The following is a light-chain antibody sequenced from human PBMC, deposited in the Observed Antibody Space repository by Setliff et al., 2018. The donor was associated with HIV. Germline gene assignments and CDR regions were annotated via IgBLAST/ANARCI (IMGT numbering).Light chain of an antibody. V-gene: IGKV4-1*01. J-gene: IGKJ4*01. CDR1: QSVLYSSTNKNF. CDR3: QQYFGTRPS. CDR2: WAS. Sequence: DIVMTQSPDSLAVSLGERATIDCKSSQSVLYSSTNKNFLAWYQQKPRQPPKLLIYWASTRKSGVPDRFSGSGSGTNFTLTIGSLQAEDVAIYYCQQYFGTRPSFGGGTKVDIK.